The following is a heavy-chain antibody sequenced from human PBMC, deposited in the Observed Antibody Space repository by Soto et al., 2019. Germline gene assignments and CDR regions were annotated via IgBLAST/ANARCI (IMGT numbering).Heavy chain of an antibody. V-gene: IGHV4-39*01. Sequence: QLQLQESGPGLAKSSETLSLTCTVSGGSISSSNYYWGWIRQPPGKGLEWIGSIYYSENTYNSNPSLKSRVTISVDTSKNQFSLKLSSVTAADTAVYYCAATRDFYFDYWGQGTVVTVSS. CDR3: AATRDFYFDY. J-gene: IGHJ4*02. CDR1: GGSISSSNYY. D-gene: IGHD3-3*01. CDR2: IYYSENT.